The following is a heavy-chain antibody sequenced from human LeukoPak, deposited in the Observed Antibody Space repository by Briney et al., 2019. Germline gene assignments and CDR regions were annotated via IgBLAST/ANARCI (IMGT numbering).Heavy chain of an antibody. J-gene: IGHJ4*02. CDR3: ARAIRRPSYYFDY. V-gene: IGHV6-1*01. Sequence: SQTLSLTCAISGDSVSSNSAAWNWIRQSPSGGLEWLGRTYYRSKWYNDYAVFVRSRITINPDTSKNQFSLQLNSVTPEDTAVYYCARAIRRPSYYFDYWGQGTLVTVSS. CDR2: TYYRSKWYN. D-gene: IGHD6-6*01. CDR1: GDSVSSNSAA.